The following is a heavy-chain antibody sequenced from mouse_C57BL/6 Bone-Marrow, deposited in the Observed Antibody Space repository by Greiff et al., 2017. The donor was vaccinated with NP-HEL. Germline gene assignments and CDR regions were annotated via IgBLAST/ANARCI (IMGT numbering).Heavy chain of an antibody. CDR2: INSDGGST. V-gene: IGHV5-2*01. Sequence: EVKLMESGGGLVQPGESLKLSCESNEYEFPSHDMSWVRKTPEKRLELVAAINSDGGSTYYPDTMERRFIISRDNTKNTPYLQMSSLRSEDTALYYCARQGSLGAMDYWGQGTSVTVSS. CDR3: ARQGSLGAMDY. CDR1: EYEFPSHD. D-gene: IGHD4-1*01. J-gene: IGHJ4*01.